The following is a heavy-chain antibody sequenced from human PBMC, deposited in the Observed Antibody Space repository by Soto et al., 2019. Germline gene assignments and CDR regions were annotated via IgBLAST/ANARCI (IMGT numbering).Heavy chain of an antibody. J-gene: IGHJ6*03. Sequence: QVQLVQSGAEVKKPGASVKVSCKASGYTFTSYGISWVRQAPGQXXXWMXWXSXYDGNTNYAQKLQGRVTMTTDTSTSTAYMELRSLRSDDTAVYYCARYCSSTSCYAGHLGYYYMDVWGKGTTVTVSS. V-gene: IGHV1-18*01. CDR2: XSXYDGNT. CDR3: ARYCSSTSCYAGHLGYYYMDV. D-gene: IGHD2-2*01. CDR1: GYTFTSYG.